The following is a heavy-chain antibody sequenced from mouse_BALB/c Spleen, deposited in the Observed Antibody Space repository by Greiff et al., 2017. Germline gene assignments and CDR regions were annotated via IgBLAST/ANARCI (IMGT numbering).Heavy chain of an antibody. CDR2: ISSGGSYT. V-gene: IGHV5-9-4*01. J-gene: IGHJ4*01. D-gene: IGHD1-1*02. CDR1: GFTFSSYA. CDR3: AREKGSYGAMDY. Sequence: EVQLVESGGGLVKPGGSLKLSCAASGFTFSSYAMSWVRQSPEKRLEWVAEISSGGSYTYYPDTVTGRFTISRDNAKNTLYLEMSSLRSEDTAMYYCAREKGSYGAMDYWGQGTSVTVSS.